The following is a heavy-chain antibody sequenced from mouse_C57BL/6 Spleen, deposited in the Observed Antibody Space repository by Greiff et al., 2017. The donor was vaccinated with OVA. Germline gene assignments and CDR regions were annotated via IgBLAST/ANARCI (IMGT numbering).Heavy chain of an antibody. Sequence: VQLKESGPGLVQPSQSLSITCTVSGFSLTSYGVHWVRQSPGKGLEWLGVIWRGGSTDYNAAFISRLSISKDNSKSHVFFKMNSLQADDTAIYYCARNDGSRGAWFAYWGQGTLVTVSA. CDR2: IWRGGST. CDR3: ARNDGSRGAWFAY. D-gene: IGHD1-1*01. V-gene: IGHV2-2*01. CDR1: GFSLTSYG. J-gene: IGHJ3*01.